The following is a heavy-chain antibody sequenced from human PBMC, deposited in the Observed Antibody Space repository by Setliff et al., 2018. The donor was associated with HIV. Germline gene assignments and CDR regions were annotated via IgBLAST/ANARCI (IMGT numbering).Heavy chain of an antibody. V-gene: IGHV3-7*01. Sequence: HPGGSLRLSCAASGFTFSTYWMNWVRQAPGKGLEWVANIKQDGSEKYYVDSVKGRFTISRDNAKNSLYLQMNSLRAEDTAVYYCAKDRSTQWLLGKPPDYWGQGTLVTVSS. J-gene: IGHJ4*02. CDR3: AKDRSTQWLLGKPPDY. CDR1: GFTFSTYW. CDR2: IKQDGSEK. D-gene: IGHD3-22*01.